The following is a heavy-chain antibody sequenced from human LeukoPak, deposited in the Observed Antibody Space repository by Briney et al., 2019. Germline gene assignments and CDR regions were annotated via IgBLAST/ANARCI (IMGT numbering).Heavy chain of an antibody. CDR1: GFTFSNHA. Sequence: GGSLRLSCTASGFTFSNHAMTWVRQAPGKGLEWVSSMSSGGTYIYYADSVRGRFTISRDNAKDSLYLVMNSLRAEDTATYYCARDRPTGASRVFVVQWGQGTLVTVSS. CDR2: MSSGGTYI. V-gene: IGHV3-21*01. CDR3: ARDRPTGASRVFVVQ. J-gene: IGHJ4*02. D-gene: IGHD2-15*01.